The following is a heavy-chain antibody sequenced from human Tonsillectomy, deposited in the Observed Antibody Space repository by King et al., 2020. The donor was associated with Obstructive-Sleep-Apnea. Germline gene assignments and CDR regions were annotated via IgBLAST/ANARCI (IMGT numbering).Heavy chain of an antibody. J-gene: IGHJ4*02. V-gene: IGHV3-23*04. CDR2: ISSSDCST. CDR3: AKDRIAAIGTRGNFFDY. CDR1: GFSFSSYA. D-gene: IGHD6-13*01. Sequence: DVQLVESGGGLVQPGGSLRLACAASGFSFSSYAMSWVRQAPGKGLEGVSAISSSDCSTFYAESVKGRFTISRDNFKNTLNLQMNSLRDEDTAVYYCAKDRIAAIGTRGNFFDYWGQGTLVTGSS.